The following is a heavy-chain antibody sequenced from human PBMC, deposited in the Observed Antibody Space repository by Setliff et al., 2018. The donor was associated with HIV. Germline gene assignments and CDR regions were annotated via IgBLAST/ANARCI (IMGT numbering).Heavy chain of an antibody. CDR1: GYTLTKLS. V-gene: IGHV1-24*01. CDR2: FDPELGET. Sequence: GASVKVSCKVSGYTLTKLSMHWVRQAPEKGLEWMGGFDPELGETFFAQNFRGRLTMTQDTSTDTAYMELTSLRSDDTAMYYCATDNREGVGTPYYFDYWGRGTQVTVSS. D-gene: IGHD1-26*01. J-gene: IGHJ4*02. CDR3: ATDNREGVGTPYYFDY.